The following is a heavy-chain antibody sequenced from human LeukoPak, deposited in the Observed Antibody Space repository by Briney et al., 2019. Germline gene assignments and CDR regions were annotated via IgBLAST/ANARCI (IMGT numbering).Heavy chain of an antibody. Sequence: SXXLSLTCTVSGGSISSYYWSWIRQPPGKRLEWITYIYYSGSTTYNPSLKRRVTISVDTSKNQFSLKLSSVTAADTAVYYCARSTDGYKFGYWGQGTLVTVSS. CDR2: IYYSGST. CDR1: GGSISSYY. CDR3: ARSTDGYKFGY. D-gene: IGHD5-24*01. V-gene: IGHV4-59*01. J-gene: IGHJ4*02.